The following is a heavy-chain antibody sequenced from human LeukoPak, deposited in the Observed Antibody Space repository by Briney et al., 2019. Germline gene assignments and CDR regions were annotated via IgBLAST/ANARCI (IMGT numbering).Heavy chain of an antibody. V-gene: IGHV3-7*03. Sequence: GGSLRLSCAASGFTFNRYWMSWVRQAPGKELQWVANIKQDGSAKYYVDSVKGRFTISRDNAKNSLYLQMNSLRPEDTAVYYCANAGFRREVMVYAKYDIDVWGKGTTATVSS. CDR3: ANAGFRREVMVYAKYDIDV. D-gene: IGHD2-8*01. J-gene: IGHJ6*03. CDR2: IKQDGSAK. CDR1: GFTFNRYW.